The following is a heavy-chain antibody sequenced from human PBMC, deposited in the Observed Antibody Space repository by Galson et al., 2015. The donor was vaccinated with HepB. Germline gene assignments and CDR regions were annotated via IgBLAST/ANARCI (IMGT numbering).Heavy chain of an antibody. D-gene: IGHD1-26*01. V-gene: IGHV3-74*01. Sequence: SLRLSCAASEFTFSSYYMHWVRQTPGKGLVWVSRISRDGRTTTYADSVKGRFTISRDNAKNILYLQMKSLRVEDTAIYYCARVGPWAVYSFHHYYGMDVWGQGTTVTVSS. CDR2: ISRDGRTT. CDR3: ARVGPWAVYSFHHYYGMDV. J-gene: IGHJ6*02. CDR1: EFTFSSYY.